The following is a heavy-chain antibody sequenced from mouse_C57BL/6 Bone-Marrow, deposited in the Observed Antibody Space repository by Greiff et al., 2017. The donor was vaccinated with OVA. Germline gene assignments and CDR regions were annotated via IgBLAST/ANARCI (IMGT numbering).Heavy chain of an antibody. CDR1: GYTFTDYY. Sequence: SGPVLVKPGASVKMSCKASGYTFTDYYMNWVQQSHGKSLEWIGVINPYNGGTSYNQKFKGKATLTVDKSSSTAYMELNSLTSEDSAVYYCARALYYYGSSYDFDYWGQGTTLTVSS. CDR2: INPYNGGT. D-gene: IGHD1-1*01. V-gene: IGHV1-19*01. CDR3: ARALYYYGSSYDFDY. J-gene: IGHJ2*01.